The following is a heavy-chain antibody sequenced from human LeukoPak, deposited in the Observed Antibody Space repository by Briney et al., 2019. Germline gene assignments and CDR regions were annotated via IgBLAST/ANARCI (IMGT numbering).Heavy chain of an antibody. D-gene: IGHD3-10*01. CDR1: GFTFSSYA. CDR2: ISYDGSNK. CDR3: ARGDELLWFGEFQDY. J-gene: IGHJ4*02. Sequence: GGSLRLSCAASGFTFSSYAMHWVRQAPGKGLEWVAVISYDGSNKYYADPVKGRFTISRDNSKNTLYLQMNSLRAEDTAVYYCARGDELLWFGEFQDYWGQGTLVTVSS. V-gene: IGHV3-30-3*01.